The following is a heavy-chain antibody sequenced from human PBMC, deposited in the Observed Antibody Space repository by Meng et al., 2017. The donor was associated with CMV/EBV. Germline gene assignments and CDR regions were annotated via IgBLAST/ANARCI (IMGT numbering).Heavy chain of an antibody. CDR1: GFTFSSYW. V-gene: IGHV3-74*01. D-gene: IGHD5-12*01. Sequence: GESLKISCAASGFTFSSYWMHWVRQAPGQGLVWVSRINSDGSSTSYADPVKGRFTISRDNAKNTLYLQMNSLRAEDTAVYYCARGGGDYSGYDWEADYWGQGTLVTVSS. J-gene: IGHJ4*02. CDR3: ARGGGDYSGYDWEADY. CDR2: INSDGSST.